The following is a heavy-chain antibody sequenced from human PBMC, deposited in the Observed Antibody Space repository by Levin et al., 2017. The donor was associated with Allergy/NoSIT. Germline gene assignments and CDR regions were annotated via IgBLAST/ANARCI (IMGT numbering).Heavy chain of an antibody. CDR3: TRGGGGLDY. Sequence: PGGSLRLSCAASGFTFGSYWMEWVRQAPGKGLVWVSRISPDGGSTSYPDSMKGRFTISRDNARNTLYLQMNSLTVEDTAVYYCTRGGGGLDYWGQGTLVTVSS. D-gene: IGHD3-10*01. CDR1: GFTFGSYW. J-gene: IGHJ4*02. CDR2: ISPDGGST. V-gene: IGHV3-74*01.